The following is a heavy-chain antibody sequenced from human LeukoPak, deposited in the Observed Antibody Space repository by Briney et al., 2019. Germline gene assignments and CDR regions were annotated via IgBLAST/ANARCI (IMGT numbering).Heavy chain of an antibody. J-gene: IGHJ4*02. Sequence: GRTLSLSCAASGFTSCNAWMTWVRQAPGKGQEWVGSSTSKADGGSTEYAARVRGSFTIARDASEDTLYLQMSSLSSEDTAVYYCQLGRVSDWGQGTLVTVSS. V-gene: IGHV3-15*01. CDR1: GFTSCNAW. D-gene: IGHD2-2*01. CDR2: STSKADGGST. CDR3: QLGRVSD.